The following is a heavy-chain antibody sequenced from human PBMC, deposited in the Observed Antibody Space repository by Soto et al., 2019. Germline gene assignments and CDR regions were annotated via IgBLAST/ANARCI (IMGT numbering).Heavy chain of an antibody. CDR1: GFTFSSYA. CDR3: VKEGKRSDPNPPQLVTGDDAFDI. CDR2: ISSNGGST. Sequence: GGSLRLSCSASGFTFSSYAMHWVRQAPGKGLEYVSAISSNGGSTYYADSVKGRFTISRDNSKNTLYLQMSSLRAEDTAVYYCVKEGKRSDPNPPQLVTGDDAFDIWGQGTMVTVSS. V-gene: IGHV3-64D*06. D-gene: IGHD7-27*01. J-gene: IGHJ3*02.